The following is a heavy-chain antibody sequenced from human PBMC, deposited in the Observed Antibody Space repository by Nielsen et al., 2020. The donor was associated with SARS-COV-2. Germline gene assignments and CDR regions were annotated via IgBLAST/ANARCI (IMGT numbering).Heavy chain of an antibody. D-gene: IGHD6-19*01. CDR1: GGSISSNSYY. V-gene: IGHV4-61*01. CDR2: IYYSGST. CDR3: AREQVAVAGDYYYYYMDV. Sequence: SETLSLTCTVSGGSISSNSYYWGWIRQPPGKGLEWIGYIYYSGSTNYNPSLKSRVTISVDTSKNQFSLKLSSVTAADTAVYYCAREQVAVAGDYYYYYMDVWGKGTTVTVSS. J-gene: IGHJ6*03.